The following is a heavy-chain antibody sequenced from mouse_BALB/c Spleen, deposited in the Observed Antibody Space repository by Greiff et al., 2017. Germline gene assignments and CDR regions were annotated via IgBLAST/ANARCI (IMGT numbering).Heavy chain of an antibody. CDR2: ISDGGSYT. V-gene: IGHV5-4*02. CDR1: GFTFSDYY. CDR3: ARDRGELGRARFAY. Sequence: EVQRVESGGGLVKPGGSLKLSCAASGFTFSDYYMYWVRQTPEKRLEWVATISDGGSYTYYPDSVKGRFTISRDNAKNNLYLQMSSLKSEDTAMYYCARDRGELGRARFAYWGQGTLVTVSA. J-gene: IGHJ3*01. D-gene: IGHD4-1*01.